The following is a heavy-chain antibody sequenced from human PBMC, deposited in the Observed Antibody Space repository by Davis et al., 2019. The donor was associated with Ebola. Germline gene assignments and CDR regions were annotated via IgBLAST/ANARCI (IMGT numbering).Heavy chain of an antibody. CDR1: GLTFDYYA. Sequence: GESLKIPCAASGLTFDYYAMHWVRQAPGKGLEWVSGISWNRGSIGYADSVKGRFTISRDNAKNSLYLQMNSLRAEDTALYYCAKASILRYFDYWGQGTLVTVSS. CDR2: ISWNRGSI. CDR3: AKASILRYFDY. J-gene: IGHJ4*02. V-gene: IGHV3-9*01.